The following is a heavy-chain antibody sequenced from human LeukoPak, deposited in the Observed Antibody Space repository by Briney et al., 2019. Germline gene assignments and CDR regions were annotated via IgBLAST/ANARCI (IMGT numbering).Heavy chain of an antibody. D-gene: IGHD2-2*01. V-gene: IGHV4-30-2*01. Sequence: SETLSLTCTVSGGSISSGGYYWSWIRQPPGKGLEWIGYIYHSGSTYYNPSLKSRVTISVDRSKNQFSLKLSSVTAADTAVYYCARACGDIVVVPAAKAAAYYYYYYMDVWGKGTTVTVSS. CDR3: ARACGDIVVVPAAKAAAYYYYYYMDV. J-gene: IGHJ6*03. CDR1: GGSISSGGYY. CDR2: IYHSGST.